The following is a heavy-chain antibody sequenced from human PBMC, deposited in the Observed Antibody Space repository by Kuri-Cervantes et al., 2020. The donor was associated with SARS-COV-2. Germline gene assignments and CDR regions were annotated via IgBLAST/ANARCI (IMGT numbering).Heavy chain of an antibody. V-gene: IGHV1-69*02. CDR2: IIPILGIA. Sequence: SVKVSCKASGGTFSSYTISWVRQAPGQGLEWMGRIIPILGIANYAQKFQGRVTITADKSTSTAYMELSSLRSEDTAVYYCAADMAYCGGDCYSNYYYYYYGMDVWGQGTTVTVSS. CDR1: GGTFSSYT. CDR3: AADMAYCGGDCYSNYYYYYYGMDV. J-gene: IGHJ6*02. D-gene: IGHD2-21*02.